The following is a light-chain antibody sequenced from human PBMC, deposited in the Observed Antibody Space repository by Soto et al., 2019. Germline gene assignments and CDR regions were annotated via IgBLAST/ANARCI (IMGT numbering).Light chain of an antibody. V-gene: IGKV3-15*01. Sequence: EIVLTQSPGTLSLSPGERATLSCRASQRVSSSYLARYQQKPGQAPRLLIYGASTRATGIPARFSGSGSETEFTLTISSLQSEDFAVYYCQQYNNWPIFGQGTRLEIK. CDR1: QRVSSSY. CDR2: GAS. CDR3: QQYNNWPI. J-gene: IGKJ5*01.